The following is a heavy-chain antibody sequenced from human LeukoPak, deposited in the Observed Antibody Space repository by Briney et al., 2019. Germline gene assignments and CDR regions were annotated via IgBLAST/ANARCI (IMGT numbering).Heavy chain of an antibody. D-gene: IGHD3-10*01. Sequence: GGSLRLSCAASGFTFSSYAMSWVRQAPGKGLEWVSAISGSGGSTYYADSVKGRFTISRDNSKNTLYLQMDSLRAEDTAVYYCAKDSLYGSGSYSPWNWFDPWGQGTLVTVSS. J-gene: IGHJ5*02. V-gene: IGHV3-23*01. CDR1: GFTFSSYA. CDR3: AKDSLYGSGSYSPWNWFDP. CDR2: ISGSGGST.